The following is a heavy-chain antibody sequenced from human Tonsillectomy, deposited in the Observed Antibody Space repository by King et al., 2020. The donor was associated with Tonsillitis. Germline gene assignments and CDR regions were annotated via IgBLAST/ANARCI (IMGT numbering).Heavy chain of an antibody. V-gene: IGHV1-2*02. D-gene: IGHD6-6*01. CDR3: ARVISDRRSFSYGMDV. J-gene: IGHJ6*02. Sequence: QLVQSGAEVKNPGASMKVSCKASGYTFTDYYIHWVRQAPGHGLEFMGWSNSNSGGTNSAQKFQGRVTMPRYTSISTAYMDRSSLPSDDTAVYYCARVISDRRSFSYGMDVWGQGTTLTVSS. CDR1: GYTFTDYY. CDR2: SNSNSGGT.